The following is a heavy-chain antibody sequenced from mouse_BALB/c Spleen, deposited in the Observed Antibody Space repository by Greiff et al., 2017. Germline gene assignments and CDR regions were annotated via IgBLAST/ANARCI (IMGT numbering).Heavy chain of an antibody. J-gene: IGHJ2*01. CDR2: ISSGGST. Sequence: EVQLVESGGGLVKPGGSLKLSCAASGFTFSSYAMSWVRQTPEKRLEWVASISSGGSTYYPDSVKGRFTISRDNARNILYLQMSSLRSEDTAMYYCARGLDYGNYYYFDYWGQGTTLTVSS. CDR3: ARGLDYGNYYYFDY. D-gene: IGHD2-1*01. V-gene: IGHV5-6-5*01. CDR1: GFTFSSYA.